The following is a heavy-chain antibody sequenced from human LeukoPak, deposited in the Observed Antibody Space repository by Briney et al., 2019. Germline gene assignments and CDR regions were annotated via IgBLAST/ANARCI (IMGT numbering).Heavy chain of an antibody. CDR3: ARDFHRQQLVPLDP. V-gene: IGHV1-18*01. CDR2: ISAYNGNT. J-gene: IGHJ5*02. Sequence: ASVKVSCKASGYTFTSYGISWVRQAPGQGLEWMGWISAYNGNTNYAQKLQGRVTMTTDTSTSTAYMELRSLRSDDTAVYYCARDFHRQQLVPLDPWGQGTLVTVSS. D-gene: IGHD6-13*01. CDR1: GYTFTSYG.